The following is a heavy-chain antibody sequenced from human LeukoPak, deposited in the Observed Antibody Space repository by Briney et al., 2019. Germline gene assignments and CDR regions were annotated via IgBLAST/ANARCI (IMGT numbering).Heavy chain of an antibody. J-gene: IGHJ6*03. D-gene: IGHD3-10*01. V-gene: IGHV3-74*01. CDR3: AKGPSGSHYYYMDV. CDR2: IKTDGSIT. Sequence: GGSLRLSCAASGFSFSVYWMHWVRQAPGKGPVWVSRIKTDGSITDYADSVKGRFTISRDNSKNTLYLQMNSLRAEDTAVYYCAKGPSGSHYYYMDVWGKGTTVTVSS. CDR1: GFSFSVYW.